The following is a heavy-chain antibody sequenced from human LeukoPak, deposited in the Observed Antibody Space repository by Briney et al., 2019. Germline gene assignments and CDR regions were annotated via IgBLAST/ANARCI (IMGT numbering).Heavy chain of an antibody. D-gene: IGHD3-16*01. CDR3: ARDLGLGRDYYYMDV. CDR2: ISAYNGNT. V-gene: IGHV1-18*01. Sequence: ASVKVSCKASGYTLTSYGISWVRQAPGQGLEWMGWISAYNGNTNYAQKLQGRVTMTTDTSTSTAYMELRSLRSDDTAVYYCARDLGLGRDYYYMDVWGKGTTVTVSS. CDR1: GYTLTSYG. J-gene: IGHJ6*03.